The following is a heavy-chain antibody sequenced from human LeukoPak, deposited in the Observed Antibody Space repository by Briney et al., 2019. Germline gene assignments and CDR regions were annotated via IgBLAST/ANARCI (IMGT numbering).Heavy chain of an antibody. V-gene: IGHV3-33*01. J-gene: IGHJ3*02. CDR2: IWYDASKK. Sequence: GRTLRLSCAASGFTFSSYGMHWVRQAPGKGLEWVAVIWYDASKKYYGDSVKGRFTISGDNSKNTVYLQMNSLRVEDTAMYYCARDPPESARGWCSFDIWGQETMVTVSS. CDR1: GFTFSSYG. D-gene: IGHD6-19*01. CDR3: ARDPPESARGWCSFDI.